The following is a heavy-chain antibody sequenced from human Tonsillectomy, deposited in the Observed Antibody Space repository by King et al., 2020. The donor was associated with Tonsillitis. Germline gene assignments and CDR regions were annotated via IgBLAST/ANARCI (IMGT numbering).Heavy chain of an antibody. J-gene: IGHJ4*02. D-gene: IGHD6-13*01. V-gene: IGHV3-7*01. CDR3: ATVGSSWYTETDY. Sequence: VQLVESGGGLVQPGGSLRLSCAASGLTFSSYWMSWVRQAPGKGLEWVANIKQDGSEKYYVDSVKGRFTISRDNAKNSLYLQMNSLRAEDPAVYYCATVGSSWYTETDYWGQGTLVTVSS. CDR1: GLTFSSYW. CDR2: IKQDGSEK.